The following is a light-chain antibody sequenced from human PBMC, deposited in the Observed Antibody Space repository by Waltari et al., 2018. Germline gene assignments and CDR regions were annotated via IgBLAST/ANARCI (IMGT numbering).Light chain of an antibody. J-gene: IGLJ3*02. Sequence: QSALTQPASVSGSPGQSITIPCPGTSSAVGGYNYVSWYQQHPGKAPKLMIYDVSKRPSGVSNRFSGSKSANTASLTISGLQAEDEADYYCSSYTSSSTLWVFGGGTKLTVL. CDR2: DVS. V-gene: IGLV2-14*01. CDR3: SSYTSSSTLWV. CDR1: SSAVGGYNY.